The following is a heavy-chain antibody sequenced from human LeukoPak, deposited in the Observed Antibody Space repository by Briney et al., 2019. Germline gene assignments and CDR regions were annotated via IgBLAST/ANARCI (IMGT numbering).Heavy chain of an antibody. D-gene: IGHD2-2*02. J-gene: IGHJ5*02. V-gene: IGHV4-34*01. Sequence: SETLSLTCTVSGVSISGYYWSWIRQPPGKGLEWIGEINHSGSTNYNPSLKSRVTISVDTSKNQFSLKLSSVTAADTAVYYCARDSGYCSSTSCYSWFDPWGQGTLVTVSS. CDR1: GVSISGYY. CDR2: INHSGST. CDR3: ARDSGYCSSTSCYSWFDP.